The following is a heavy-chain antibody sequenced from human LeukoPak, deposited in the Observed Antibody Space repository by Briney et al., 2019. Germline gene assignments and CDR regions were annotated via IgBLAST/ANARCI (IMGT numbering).Heavy chain of an antibody. CDR3: AKDGGWMHPSVLYWYFDL. V-gene: IGHV3-30*02. CDR1: GFTFSSYG. J-gene: IGHJ2*01. Sequence: GGSLRLSYAVSGFTFSSYGMNWVRQAPGKGLEWVTFIRYDGSIKYSADSVKGRFTISRDNSKNTLFLQMNSLRAEDTAVYYCAKDGGWMHPSVLYWYFDLWGRGTLVTVSS. D-gene: IGHD3-16*01. CDR2: IRYDGSIK.